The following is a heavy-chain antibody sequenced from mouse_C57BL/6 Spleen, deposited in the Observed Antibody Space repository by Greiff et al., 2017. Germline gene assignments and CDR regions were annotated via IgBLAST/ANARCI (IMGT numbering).Heavy chain of an antibody. CDR2: INPKNGGT. CDR3: HITTVVESLYYYAMDY. Sequence: VQLQQSGPELVKPGASVKMSCKASGYTFTDYNMHWVKQSHGKSLEWIGYINPKNGGTSYNQKFKGKATLTVNTSSSTAYMELRSLTSEDSAVYYCHITTVVESLYYYAMDYWGQGTSVTVSS. CDR1: GYTFTDYN. J-gene: IGHJ4*01. V-gene: IGHV1-22*01. D-gene: IGHD1-1*01.